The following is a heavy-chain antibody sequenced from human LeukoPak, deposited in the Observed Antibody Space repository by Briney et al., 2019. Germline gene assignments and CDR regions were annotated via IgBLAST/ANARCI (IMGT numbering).Heavy chain of an antibody. CDR2: INTDGSST. J-gene: IGHJ4*02. Sequence: GGSLRLSCAASGFTFSSYWMHWVRQAPGKGLVWVSRINTDGSSTSYADSVKGRFTISRDNAKNTLYLQMNSLRAEDTAVYYCARGGWRRVAAADYYFDYWGQGTLVTVSS. D-gene: IGHD6-13*01. V-gene: IGHV3-74*01. CDR3: ARGGWRRVAAADYYFDY. CDR1: GFTFSSYW.